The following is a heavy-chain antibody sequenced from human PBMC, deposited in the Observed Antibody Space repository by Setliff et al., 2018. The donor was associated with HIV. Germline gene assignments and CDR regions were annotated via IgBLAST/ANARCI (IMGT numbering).Heavy chain of an antibody. V-gene: IGHV4-59*01. Sequence: SETLSLTCAVSGGSMSSYYWSWIRQPPGKGLEWIGSIYYTGSTDYNPSLMSRVTISLDTPKNQFSLKLNSVIAADTAVYYCARNRVPSSLWGQGTLVTVSS. CDR2: IYYTGST. J-gene: IGHJ4*02. CDR1: GGSMSSYY. CDR3: ARNRVPSSL. D-gene: IGHD3-10*01.